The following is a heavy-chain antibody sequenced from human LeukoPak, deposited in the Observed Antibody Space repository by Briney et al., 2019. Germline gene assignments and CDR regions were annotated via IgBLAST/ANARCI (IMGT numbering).Heavy chain of an antibody. D-gene: IGHD2-2*01. CDR2: IYYIGST. CDR1: GGSISYYY. V-gene: IGHV4-59*12. CDR3: ARGFLPEYQLLGQYYFDY. Sequence: PSETLSLTCSVSGGSISYYYWSWIRQPPGKGLEWIGYIYYIGSTNYNPSLKSRATISVDTSKNQFSLKLSSVTAADTAVYYCARGFLPEYQLLGQYYFDYWGQGTLVTVSS. J-gene: IGHJ4*02.